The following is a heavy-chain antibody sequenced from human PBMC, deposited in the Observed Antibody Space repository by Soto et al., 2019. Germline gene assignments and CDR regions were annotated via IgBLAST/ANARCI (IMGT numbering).Heavy chain of an antibody. J-gene: IGHJ4*02. D-gene: IGHD7-27*01. CDR2: IIPIHGIA. Sequence: SAKVCCKDCGGTFNSYTMRWVRQEHRQGLEWMGRIIPIHGIANYAQKFQGRVTITTDTSTSTAYMELRSLRSDDTAVYYCARVTDVMSNWGLDYWGQGTLVTVSS. CDR1: GGTFNSYT. V-gene: IGHV1-69*02. CDR3: ARVTDVMSNWGLDY.